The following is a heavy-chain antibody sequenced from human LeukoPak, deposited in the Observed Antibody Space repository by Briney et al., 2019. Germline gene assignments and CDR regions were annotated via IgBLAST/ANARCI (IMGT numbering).Heavy chain of an antibody. CDR2: IIPIFGTA. CDR3: ARDGHNGVWMPTPTSNWFDP. J-gene: IGHJ5*02. D-gene: IGHD2-8*01. Sequence: SVKVSCKASGGTFSSYAISWVRQAPGQGLEWMGRIIPIFGTANYAQKFQGRVTITTDDSTSTAYMELSSLRSEDTAVYYCARDGHNGVWMPTPTSNWFDPWGQGTLVTVSS. CDR1: GGTFSSYA. V-gene: IGHV1-69*05.